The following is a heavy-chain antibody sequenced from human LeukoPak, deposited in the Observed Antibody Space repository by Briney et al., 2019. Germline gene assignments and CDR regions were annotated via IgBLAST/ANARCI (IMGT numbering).Heavy chain of an antibody. Sequence: SETLSLTCSVSGGSFSTNYWSWLRQPPGRGLEGIGYVFDSGSTNYNPSLKSRVTISVDTSTKQFSLRLSSVTAADTAVYYCARLYQQSKWKYYYYYMDVWGKGTAVTVSS. CDR3: ARLYQQSKWKYYYYYMDV. CDR2: VFDSGST. V-gene: IGHV4-59*01. J-gene: IGHJ6*03. D-gene: IGHD1-1*01. CDR1: GGSFSTNY.